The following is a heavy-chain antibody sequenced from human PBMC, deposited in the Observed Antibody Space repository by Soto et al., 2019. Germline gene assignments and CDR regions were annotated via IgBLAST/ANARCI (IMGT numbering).Heavy chain of an antibody. V-gene: IGHV4-39*01. D-gene: IGHD6-13*01. CDR3: ARHTEHYVSSWYGLEN. J-gene: IGHJ4*02. CDR1: GGSISSSSYY. Sequence: PSETLSLTCTVSGGSISSSSYYWGWIRQPPGKGLEWIGSIYYSGSTYYNTSLKSRVTISVDTSKNQFSLKLSSVTAADTAVYYCARHTEHYVSSWYGLENWGQGIPVTVSS. CDR2: IYYSGST.